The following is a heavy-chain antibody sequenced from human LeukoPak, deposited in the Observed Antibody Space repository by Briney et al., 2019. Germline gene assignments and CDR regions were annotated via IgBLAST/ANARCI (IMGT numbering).Heavy chain of an antibody. Sequence: SETLSLTCAVYGGSFSGYYWSWIRQPPGKGLEWIGEINHSGSTNYDPSLKSRVTISVDTSKNQFSLKLSSMTAADTAVYYCARGATVTTMDYYYYYMDVWGKGTTVTVSS. CDR2: INHSGST. CDR3: ARGATVTTMDYYYYYMDV. CDR1: GGSFSGYY. J-gene: IGHJ6*03. D-gene: IGHD4-17*01. V-gene: IGHV4-34*01.